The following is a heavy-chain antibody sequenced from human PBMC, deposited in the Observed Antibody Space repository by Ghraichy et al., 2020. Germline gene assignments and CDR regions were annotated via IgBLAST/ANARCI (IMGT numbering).Heavy chain of an antibody. CDR2: ISYDGSNK. J-gene: IGHJ4*02. D-gene: IGHD2-8*02. V-gene: IGHV3-30*18. CDR3: AKDPRHHVYGCFDY. Sequence: GESLNISCAASGFTFSSYGMHWVRQAPGKGLEWVAVISYDGSNKYYADSVKGRFTISRDNSKNTLYLQMNSLGAEDTAVYYCAKDPRHHVYGCFDYWGQGTLVTVSS. CDR1: GFTFSSYG.